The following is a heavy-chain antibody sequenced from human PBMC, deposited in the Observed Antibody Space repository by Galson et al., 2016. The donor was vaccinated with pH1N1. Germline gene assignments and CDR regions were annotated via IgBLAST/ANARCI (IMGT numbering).Heavy chain of an antibody. CDR3: ARQYDFGDYRGDAFDI. CDR2: VNPGGSTI. J-gene: IGHJ3*02. Sequence: QSGAEVKKPGESLKISCKSSGYTFTNYWIAWVRQVPGKGLEWVGVVNPGGSTIRFSPPFQGQVTISSDKSIYTAYLQWISLKASDTATYYCARQYDFGDYRGDAFDIWGQGTMVIVSS. V-gene: IGHV5-51*03. D-gene: IGHD4-17*01. CDR1: GYTFTNYW.